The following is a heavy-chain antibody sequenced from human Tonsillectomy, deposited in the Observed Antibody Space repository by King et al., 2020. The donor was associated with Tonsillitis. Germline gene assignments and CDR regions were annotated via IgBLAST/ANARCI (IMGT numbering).Heavy chain of an antibody. CDR3: ARDSPPDY. Sequence: QLVQSGGGVVQPGRSLRLSCAASGFIFSHYAMHWGRQAPGKGLDWVAVISYDGSNKNYADSVKGRFTISRDDSKNTLYLQMNSLRGEDTAVYYCARDSPPDYWGQGTLVTVSS. V-gene: IGHV3-30*04. J-gene: IGHJ4*02. CDR2: ISYDGSNK. CDR1: GFIFSHYA.